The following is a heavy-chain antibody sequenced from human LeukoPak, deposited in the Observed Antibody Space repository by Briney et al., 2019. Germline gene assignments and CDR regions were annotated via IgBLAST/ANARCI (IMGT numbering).Heavy chain of an antibody. J-gene: IGHJ6*02. Sequence: GGSLRLSCAASGFTFSNAWMSWVRQAPGKGLEWVSSISSSSSYIYYADSVKGRFTISRDNAKNSLYLQMNSLRAEDTAVYYCARESGYCSGGSCYLYYYYYGMDVWGQGTTVTVSS. CDR1: GFTFSNAW. CDR3: ARESGYCSGGSCYLYYYYYGMDV. D-gene: IGHD2-15*01. CDR2: ISSSSSYI. V-gene: IGHV3-21*01.